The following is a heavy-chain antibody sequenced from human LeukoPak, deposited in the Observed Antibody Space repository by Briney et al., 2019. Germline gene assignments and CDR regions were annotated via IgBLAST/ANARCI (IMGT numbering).Heavy chain of an antibody. Sequence: PSETLSLTCTVSGGSISSSSYYWGWIRQPPGKGLEWIGSIYYSGSTYYNPSLKSRVTISVDTSKNQFSLKLSSVTAADTAVYYCASLVDGARAGYWGQGTLVTVSS. V-gene: IGHV4-39*01. D-gene: IGHD1-26*01. CDR1: GGSISSSSYY. CDR2: IYYSGST. J-gene: IGHJ4*02. CDR3: ASLVDGARAGY.